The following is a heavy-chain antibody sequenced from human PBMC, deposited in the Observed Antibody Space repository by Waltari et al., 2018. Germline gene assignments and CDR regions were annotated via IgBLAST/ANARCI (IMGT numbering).Heavy chain of an antibody. CDR1: GDSVSNNYW. D-gene: IGHD1-26*01. V-gene: IGHV4-4*02. CDR2: IHGTGKT. CDR3: ARDRGRGLYLDS. Sequence: QLQLQQSGPGLVTPSESLFLRCAVPGDSVSNNYWWRWVRQPPGKGLEWIGQIHGTGKTNYNPSLESRVTVSMDTSNNQFSLRVTSPTAADTAVYFCARDRGRGLYLDSWGQGTLVTVS. J-gene: IGHJ4*02.